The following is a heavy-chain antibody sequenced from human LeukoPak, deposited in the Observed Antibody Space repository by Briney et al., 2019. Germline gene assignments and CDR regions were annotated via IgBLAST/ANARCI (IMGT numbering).Heavy chain of an antibody. D-gene: IGHD3-9*01. CDR1: GFTFSSYS. CDR3: TRDLMDYDVSTGLHHYYMDV. V-gene: IGHV3-21*01. Sequence: GGSLRLSCAASGFTFSSYSMNWVRQAPGEGLEWVSSISSSSYIYYADSVKGRFTISRDNAKNSLYLQMNSLRAEDTAVYYCTRDLMDYDVSTGLHHYYMDVWGQGTTVTVSS. CDR2: ISSSSYI. J-gene: IGHJ6*02.